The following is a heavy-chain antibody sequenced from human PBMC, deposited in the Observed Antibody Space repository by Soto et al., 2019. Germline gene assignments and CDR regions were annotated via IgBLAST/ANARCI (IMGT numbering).Heavy chain of an antibody. D-gene: IGHD2-21*02. CDR1: GYSFTSYW. Sequence: PGESLKISCKGSGYSFTSYWIGWVRQMPGKGLEWMGIIYPGDSDTRYSPSFQGQVTISADKSISTAYLQWSSLKASDTAMHYCARLHCGGDCYSGYYYGMDVWGQGTTVTVSS. CDR3: ARLHCGGDCYSGYYYGMDV. J-gene: IGHJ6*02. CDR2: IYPGDSDT. V-gene: IGHV5-51*01.